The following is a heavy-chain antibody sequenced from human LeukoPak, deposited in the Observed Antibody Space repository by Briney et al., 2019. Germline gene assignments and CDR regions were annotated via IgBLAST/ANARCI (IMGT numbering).Heavy chain of an antibody. D-gene: IGHD4-17*01. CDR1: GGSISSTSYY. CDR2: IHHSGST. V-gene: IGHV4-39*07. J-gene: IGHJ4*02. Sequence: PSETLSLTCVVSGGSISSTSYYWGWIRQPPGKGLEWIGNIHHSGSTYYSPSFKSRVTISGDTGKNQFSLKLSSVTAADTAVYYCARETTVTTIFNYWGQGTLVTVSS. CDR3: ARETTVTTIFNY.